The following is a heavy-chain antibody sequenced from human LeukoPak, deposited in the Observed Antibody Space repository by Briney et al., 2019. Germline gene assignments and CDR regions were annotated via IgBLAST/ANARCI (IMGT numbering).Heavy chain of an antibody. J-gene: IGHJ1*01. V-gene: IGHV1-18*01. Sequence: ASVKVSCKASGYTFTSYGISWVRQAPGQGLEWMGWISAYNGNTNYAQKLQGRVTMTTDTSTSTAYMELRSLRSDDTAVYYCAREYDTPEAGVWPEYFQHWGQGTLVTVSS. CDR1: GYTFTSYG. CDR2: ISAYNGNT. D-gene: IGHD3-10*01. CDR3: AREYDTPEAGVWPEYFQH.